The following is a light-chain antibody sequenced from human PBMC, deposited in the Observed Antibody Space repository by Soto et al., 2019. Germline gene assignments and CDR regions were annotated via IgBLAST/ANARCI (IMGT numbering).Light chain of an antibody. CDR1: QNVSSSY. V-gene: IGKV3-20*01. CDR2: GAS. Sequence: EIVLTQSPGTLSLSPGERATLSCRASQNVSSSYLAWYQQKPGQAPRLLIYGASSRATGIPDRFSGSGSGTDFTLTISRLEPEDFAVYYCQQYGSSPTTFGKGTKVEIK. CDR3: QQYGSSPTT. J-gene: IGKJ1*01.